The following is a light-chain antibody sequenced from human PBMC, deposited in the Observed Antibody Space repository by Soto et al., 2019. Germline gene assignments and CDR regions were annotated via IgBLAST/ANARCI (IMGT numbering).Light chain of an antibody. CDR1: QGIGDS. Sequence: DIQLTQSPSFLSASVGDTVIITCRASQGIGDSLAWYQQRPGKAPKLLLFAASTLHRGVPSRFRGSKSGAEFPLTIRSLQPEDFATYFCQQLSTYPRTFGQGTKVDIK. CDR2: AAS. V-gene: IGKV1-9*01. CDR3: QQLSTYPRT. J-gene: IGKJ1*01.